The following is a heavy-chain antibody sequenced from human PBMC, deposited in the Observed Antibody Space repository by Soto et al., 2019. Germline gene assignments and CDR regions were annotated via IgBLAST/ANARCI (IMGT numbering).Heavy chain of an antibody. V-gene: IGHV1-2*02. CDR1: GYTFTGYY. D-gene: IGHD2-2*01. J-gene: IGHJ4*02. CDR2: INPNSGDT. CDR3: ARDGYCSSTRCYQDY. Sequence: ASVKVSCKASGYTFTGYYVHWVRQAPGQGLEWMGWINPNSGDTSYPQKFQGRVTMTRDTSTSTAYMELSRLRSDDTAVYYCARDGYCSSTRCYQDYWGQGTLVTVSS.